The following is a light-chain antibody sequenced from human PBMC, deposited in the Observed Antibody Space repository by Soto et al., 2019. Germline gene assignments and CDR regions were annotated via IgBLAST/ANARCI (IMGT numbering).Light chain of an antibody. CDR3: SSYAGSNNLKV. J-gene: IGLJ1*01. V-gene: IGLV2-8*01. CDR1: SSDVGGYNY. CDR2: EVT. Sequence: QSVLTQPPSASGSPGQSVTISCTGTSSDVGGYNYVSWYQQHPGKATKLMIYEVTKRPSGVPDRFSGSKSGNTASLTVFWLQAEDEADYYCSSYAGSNNLKVFGTGTKVTVL.